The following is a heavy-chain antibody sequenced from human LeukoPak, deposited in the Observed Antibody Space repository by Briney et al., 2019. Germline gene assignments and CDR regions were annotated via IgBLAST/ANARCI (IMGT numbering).Heavy chain of an antibody. Sequence: ASVKVSCKASGYTFTSYGISWVRHAPGQGLEWMGWISAYNGNTNYAQKLQGRVTMTTDTSTSTAYMELRSLRSDDTAVYYCARDFVPSSWSNTFDYWGQGTLVTVSS. V-gene: IGHV1-18*01. CDR2: ISAYNGNT. D-gene: IGHD6-13*01. CDR3: ARDFVPSSWSNTFDY. J-gene: IGHJ4*02. CDR1: GYTFTSYG.